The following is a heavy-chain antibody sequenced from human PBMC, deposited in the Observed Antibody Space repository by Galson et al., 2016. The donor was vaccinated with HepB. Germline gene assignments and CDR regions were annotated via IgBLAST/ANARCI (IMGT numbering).Heavy chain of an antibody. V-gene: IGHV3-74*01. J-gene: IGHJ6*02. CDR3: ASTRYPYSMDV. D-gene: IGHD2-2*01. CDR2: TNTDGSST. Sequence: MHWVRQAPGKGLVWVSVTNTDGSSTTYADAVKGRFTISSDNAKKTLYLQMNSLRAEDTAVYYCASTRYPYSMDVWGQGTTVTVSS.